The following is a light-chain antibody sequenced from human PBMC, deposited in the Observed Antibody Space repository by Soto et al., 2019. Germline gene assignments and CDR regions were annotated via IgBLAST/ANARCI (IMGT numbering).Light chain of an antibody. Sequence: QSVLTQPPSVSGAPGQRVTISCTGNSSNIGAGYDVHWYEQLPGTAPKLLIYGNSNRPSGVPDRFSGSKSGTSASLAITGLQTEDEADYYCQSYDRSLSSSVFGGGTKVTVL. V-gene: IGLV1-40*01. CDR3: QSYDRSLSSSV. CDR1: SSNIGAGYD. CDR2: GNS. J-gene: IGLJ2*01.